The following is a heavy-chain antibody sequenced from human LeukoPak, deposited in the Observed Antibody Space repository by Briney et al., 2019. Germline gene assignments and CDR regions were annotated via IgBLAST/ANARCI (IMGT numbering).Heavy chain of an antibody. J-gene: IGHJ4*02. CDR3: TRLDILTGYRIDY. V-gene: IGHV4-31*03. CDR1: AGSISSGGYC. CDR2: ICDRGST. Sequence: PSQTLSLTCSVSAGSISSGGYCWSWIRQHPGKGLGWIGYICDRGSTFYNPSLKSRHSTSVDTSPNQCSLKLCSVTAPDTPVCYCTRLDILTGYRIDYWGQGTLVTVSS. D-gene: IGHD3-9*01.